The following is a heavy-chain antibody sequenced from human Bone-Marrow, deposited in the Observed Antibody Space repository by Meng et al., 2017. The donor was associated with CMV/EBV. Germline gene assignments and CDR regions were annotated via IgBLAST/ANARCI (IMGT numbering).Heavy chain of an antibody. V-gene: IGHV3-30*04. CDR3: ARDQGPRGPTMVVTGGFDY. CDR1: GFTFSSYA. J-gene: IGHJ4*02. D-gene: IGHD4-23*01. CDR2: ISYDGSNK. Sequence: GESLKISCAASGFTFSSYAMHWVRQAPGKGLEWVAVISYDGSNKYYADSVKGRFTISRDNSKNTLYLQMNSLRAEDTAVYYCARDQGPRGPTMVVTGGFDYWGQGTLATVSS.